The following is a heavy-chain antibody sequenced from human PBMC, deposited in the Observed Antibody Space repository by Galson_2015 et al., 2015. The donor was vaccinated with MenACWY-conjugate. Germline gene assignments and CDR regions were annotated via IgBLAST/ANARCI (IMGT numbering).Heavy chain of an antibody. J-gene: IGHJ4*02. Sequence: SLRLSCAASGFTFSSYAMHWVRQAPGKGLEWVAVISEDGNNKNYADSVKGRFTISRDNSKNTLYLQMNTLRAEDTAVYYCAREGNDYDFWSTYYYYFDYWGRGTLVTVSS. D-gene: IGHD3-3*01. CDR1: GFTFSSYA. CDR2: ISEDGNNK. CDR3: AREGNDYDFWSTYYYYFDY. V-gene: IGHV3-30-3*01.